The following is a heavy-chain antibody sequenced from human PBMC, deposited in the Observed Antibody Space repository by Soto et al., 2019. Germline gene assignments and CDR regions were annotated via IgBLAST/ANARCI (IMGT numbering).Heavy chain of an antibody. J-gene: IGHJ3*02. Sequence: GASVKVSCKASGGTFSSYTISWVRQAPGQGLEWMGRIIPILGIANYAQKFQGRVTITADKSTSTAYMELSSLRSEDTAVYYCAREERWPTVTTSLDAFDIWGQGTMVTVSS. CDR1: GGTFSSYT. D-gene: IGHD4-17*01. CDR2: IIPILGIA. V-gene: IGHV1-69*04. CDR3: AREERWPTVTTSLDAFDI.